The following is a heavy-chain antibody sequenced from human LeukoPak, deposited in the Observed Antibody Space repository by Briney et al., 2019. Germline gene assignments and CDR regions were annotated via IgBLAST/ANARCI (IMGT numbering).Heavy chain of an antibody. J-gene: IGHJ5*02. V-gene: IGHV4-39*01. CDR1: GGSISSSSYY. CDR3: ARQVVVAATPPGWFDP. Sequence: PSETLSLTCTVSGGSISSSSYYWGWIRQPPGKGLEWIGSIYYSGSTYCNPSLKSRVTISVDTSKNQFSLKLSSVTAADTAVYYCARQVVVAATPPGWFDPWGQGTLVTVSS. CDR2: IYYSGST. D-gene: IGHD2-15*01.